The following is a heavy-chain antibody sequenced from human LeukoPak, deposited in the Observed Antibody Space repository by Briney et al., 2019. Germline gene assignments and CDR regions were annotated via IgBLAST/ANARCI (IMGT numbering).Heavy chain of an antibody. CDR1: GYTFTSYD. D-gene: IGHD3-10*01. J-gene: IGHJ4*02. Sequence: ASVKVSCKASGYTFTSYDINWVRQATGQGLEWMGWMNPNSGNTGYAQKFQGGVTMTRNTSISTAYMELSSLRSEDTAVYYCARVSVRDYYGSGSYGYWGQGTLVTVSS. V-gene: IGHV1-8*01. CDR3: ARVSVRDYYGSGSYGY. CDR2: MNPNSGNT.